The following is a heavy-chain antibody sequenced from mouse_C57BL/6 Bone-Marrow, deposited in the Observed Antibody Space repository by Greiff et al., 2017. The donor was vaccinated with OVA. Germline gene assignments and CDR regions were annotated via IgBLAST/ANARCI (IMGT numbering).Heavy chain of an antibody. D-gene: IGHD2-1*01. V-gene: IGHV5-4*01. J-gene: IGHJ1*03. CDR3: ARDLHCIDPYWDFGV. Sequence: EVQLVESGGGLVKPGGSLKLSCAASGFTFSSYAMSWVRQTPEKRLEWVATISDGGSYTYYPDNVKGRFTISSDNAKNQPYLQISHLKSEDTAMYYCARDLHCIDPYWDFGVRGTGTTVTVSA. CDR1: GFTFSSYA. CDR2: ISDGGSYT.